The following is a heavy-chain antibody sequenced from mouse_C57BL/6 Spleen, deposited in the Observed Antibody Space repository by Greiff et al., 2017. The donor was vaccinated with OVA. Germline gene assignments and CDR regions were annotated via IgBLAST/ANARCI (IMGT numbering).Heavy chain of an antibody. D-gene: IGHD4-1*01. J-gene: IGHJ3*01. CDR3: ARGNWDGTWFAY. Sequence: EVKLVESGGGLVKPGGSLKLSCAASGFTFSDYGMHWVRQAPEKGLEWVAYISSGSSTIYYADTVKGRFTISRDNAKNTLFLQMTSLRSEDTAMYYCARGNWDGTWFAYWGQGTLVTVSA. V-gene: IGHV5-17*01. CDR2: ISSGSSTI. CDR1: GFTFSDYG.